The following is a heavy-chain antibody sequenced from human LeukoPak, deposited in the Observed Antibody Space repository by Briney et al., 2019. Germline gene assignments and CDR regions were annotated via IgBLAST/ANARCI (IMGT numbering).Heavy chain of an antibody. Sequence: SVKVSCKASGGTFSSYAISGVRQAPGHGLGWMGGIIPIFGTANSAQKFQGRVTITADESTSTAYMELSSLRSEDTAVYYCARLAARDDIDYWGQGTLVTVSS. CDR2: IIPIFGTA. D-gene: IGHD1-1*01. J-gene: IGHJ4*02. V-gene: IGHV1-69*13. CDR3: ARLAARDDIDY. CDR1: GGTFSSYA.